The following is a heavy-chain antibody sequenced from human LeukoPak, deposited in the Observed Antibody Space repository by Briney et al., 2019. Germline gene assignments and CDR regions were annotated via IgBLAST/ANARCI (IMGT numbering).Heavy chain of an antibody. CDR2: MSPNSDNT. Sequence: ASVKVSCKASGYTFTSYDINWVRQATGQGLEWMGWMSPNSDNTGYAQKFQGRVTFTRDTSISTAYMELSSLRSEDTAVYYCARARGYGYGYVWSDPWGQGTLVTVSS. V-gene: IGHV1-8*01. D-gene: IGHD5-18*01. J-gene: IGHJ5*02. CDR1: GYTFTSYD. CDR3: ARARGYGYGYVWSDP.